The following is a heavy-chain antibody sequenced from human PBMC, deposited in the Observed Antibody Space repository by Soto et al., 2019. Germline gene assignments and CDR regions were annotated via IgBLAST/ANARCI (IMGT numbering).Heavy chain of an antibody. CDR2: IYPGDSDT. J-gene: IGHJ6*02. V-gene: IGHV5-51*01. CDR1: GYSFTSYW. CDR3: ARQGGSSSNYYYYGMDV. Sequence: GESLKISCKGSGYSFTSYWIGWVRQMPGKGLEWMGIIYPGDSDTRYSPSFQGQVTISADKSISTAYLQWSSLKASDTAMYYCARQGGSSSNYYYYGMDVWGQGTTVTVSS. D-gene: IGHD6-6*01.